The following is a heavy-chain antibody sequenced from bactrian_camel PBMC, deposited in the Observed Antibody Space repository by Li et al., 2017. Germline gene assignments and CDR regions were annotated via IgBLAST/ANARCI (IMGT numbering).Heavy chain of an antibody. CDR2: INRYGTT. D-gene: IGHD6*01. J-gene: IGHJ4*01. CDR3: AAALGGRRKRDTVVPGLWGGTICSVRPDS. CDR1: ETIRTFF. Sequence: QLVESGGGSVQAGGSLKLSCVASETIRTFFVGWFRQAPGKGREGVATINRYGTTNYADSVKGRFTISQDNAKNTLYLQMNSLQPEDTAMYYCAAALGGRRKRDTVVPGLWGGTICSVRPDSWGQGTQVTVS. V-gene: IGHV3S53*01.